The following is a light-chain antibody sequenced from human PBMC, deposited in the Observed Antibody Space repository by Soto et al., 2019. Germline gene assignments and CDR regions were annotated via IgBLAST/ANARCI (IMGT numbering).Light chain of an antibody. V-gene: IGKV1-5*01. CDR3: QQYNSYST. Sequence: DIQMTQSPSTLSASVGDRVTITCRASQSISTWLAWYQQKPGKAPKLLIYDASSLESGVPSRFSGSGSGTEFTLTISSLQPEDFASYYCQQYNSYSTFGQGNKVELK. CDR1: QSISTW. CDR2: DAS. J-gene: IGKJ1*01.